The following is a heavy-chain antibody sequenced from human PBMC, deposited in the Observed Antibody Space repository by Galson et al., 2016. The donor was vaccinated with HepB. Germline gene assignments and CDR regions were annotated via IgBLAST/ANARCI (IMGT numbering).Heavy chain of an antibody. CDR2: INPYSGGT. Sequence: SVKISCKASGYTFTAYYIHWVRQAPGQGLDYVGWINPYSGGTNYAQNFQGRVTMTRDTSISTAYMELTRLRSEDTAVYYCAKAATPVFYYHGMDVWGQGTTVAVSS. CDR3: AKAATPVFYYHGMDV. J-gene: IGHJ6*02. CDR1: GYTFTAYY. V-gene: IGHV1-2*02.